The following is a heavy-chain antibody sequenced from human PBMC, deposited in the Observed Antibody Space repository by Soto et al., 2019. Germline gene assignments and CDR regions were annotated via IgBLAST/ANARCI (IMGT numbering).Heavy chain of an antibody. D-gene: IGHD3-22*01. J-gene: IGHJ4*02. CDR2: IIPIFGTA. CDR1: GGTFSSYA. CDR3: AGSTYYYDSSGYSPFDY. Sequence: QVQLVQSGAEVKKPGSSVKVSCKASGGTFSSYAISWVRQAPGQGLEWMGGIIPIFGTANYAQKFQGRVTITADESTSTAYMELSSLRSEDTAVYYCAGSTYYYDSSGYSPFDYWDQGTLVTVSS. V-gene: IGHV1-69*01.